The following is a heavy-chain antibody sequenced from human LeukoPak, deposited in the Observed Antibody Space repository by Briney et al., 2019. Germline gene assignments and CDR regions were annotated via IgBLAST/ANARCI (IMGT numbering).Heavy chain of an antibody. D-gene: IGHD3-22*01. V-gene: IGHV4-61*02. J-gene: IGHJ3*02. CDR2: ISSSGST. Sequence: PSQTLSLTCTVSGDSVSSGDYYWSWIRQPAGKGLEWIGRISSSGSTNYNPSLKSRVTISVDTSKNQFSLKLSSVTAADTAVYFCARGPYSYDSSGAFDIWGQGTMVTVSS. CDR1: GDSVSSGDYY. CDR3: ARGPYSYDSSGAFDI.